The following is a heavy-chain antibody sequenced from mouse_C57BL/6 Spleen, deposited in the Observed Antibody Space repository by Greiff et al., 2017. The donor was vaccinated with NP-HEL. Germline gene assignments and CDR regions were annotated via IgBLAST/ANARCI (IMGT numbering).Heavy chain of an antibody. J-gene: IGHJ4*01. D-gene: IGHD2-10*01. CDR1: GFTFSSYA. CDR2: ISDGGSYT. CDR3: ARDSYYGSREYAMDY. Sequence: EVKLVESGGGLVKPGGSLKLSCAASGFTFSSYAMSWVRQTPEKRLEWVATISDGGSYTYYPDNVKGRCTISRDNAKNNLYLQMSHLKSEDTAMYSCARDSYYGSREYAMDYWGQGTSVTVSS. V-gene: IGHV5-4*01.